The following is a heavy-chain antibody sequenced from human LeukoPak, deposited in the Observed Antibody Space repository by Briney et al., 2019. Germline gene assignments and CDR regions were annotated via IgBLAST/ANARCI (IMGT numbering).Heavy chain of an antibody. D-gene: IGHD6-19*01. CDR3: VRVAVAGNLNNWFDP. J-gene: IGHJ5*02. Sequence: QTGRSLRLSCAASGFTFSNYGMHWVRQAPGKGLEWVAVIWYDGSNKYYADSVKGRFTISRDNSKNTLYLQMNSLRAEDTAVYYCVRVAVAGNLNNWFDPWGLGTLVTVSS. CDR1: GFTFSNYG. CDR2: IWYDGSNK. V-gene: IGHV3-33*01.